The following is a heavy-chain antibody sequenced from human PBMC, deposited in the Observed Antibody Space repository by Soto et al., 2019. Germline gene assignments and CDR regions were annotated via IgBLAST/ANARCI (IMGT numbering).Heavy chain of an antibody. Sequence: PGGSLRLSCAASGFTFSSYSMNWVRQAPGKGLEWVSYISSSSSTIYYADSVKGRFTISRDNAKNSLYLQMNSLRAEDTAVYYCAREGGSGGYYYMDVWGKGTTVTVSS. CDR3: AREGGSGGYYYMDV. CDR1: GFTFSSYS. V-gene: IGHV3-48*01. CDR2: ISSSSSTI. D-gene: IGHD3-10*01. J-gene: IGHJ6*03.